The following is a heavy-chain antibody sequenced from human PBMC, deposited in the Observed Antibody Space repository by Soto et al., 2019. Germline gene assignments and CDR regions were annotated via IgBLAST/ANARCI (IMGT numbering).Heavy chain of an antibody. J-gene: IGHJ6*02. CDR1: GYTFTGYY. D-gene: IGHD1-26*01. V-gene: IGHV1-2*04. CDR2: INPNSGGT. Sequence: ASVKVSCTAAGYTFTGYYMHWVRQAPGQGLEWMGWINPNSGGTNYAQKFQGWVTMTRDTSISTAYMELSRLRSDDTAVYYCARGRWELLLSPSPPYGMDGWGQGTKVTVSS. CDR3: ARGRWELLLSPSPPYGMDG.